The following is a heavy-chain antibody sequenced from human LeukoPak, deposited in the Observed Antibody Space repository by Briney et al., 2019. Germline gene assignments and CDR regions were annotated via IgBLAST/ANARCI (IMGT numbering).Heavy chain of an antibody. CDR2: IYYSGST. J-gene: IGHJ4*02. CDR1: GGSINSNNYF. CDR3: QSRFLEWLLDY. D-gene: IGHD3-3*01. V-gene: IGHV4-39*01. Sequence: PETLSLTCTVSGGSINSNNYFWGWIRQPPGKGLEWIGSIYYSGSTYYNPSLKSRVTISVDTSKNQFSLRLSSVTAADTAMYYCQSRFLEWLLDYWGQGTLVSVSS.